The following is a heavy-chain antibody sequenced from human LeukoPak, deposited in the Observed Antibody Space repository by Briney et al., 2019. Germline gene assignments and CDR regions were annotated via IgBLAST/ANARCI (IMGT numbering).Heavy chain of an antibody. CDR3: ARRIAARPRGYWFDP. J-gene: IGHJ5*02. CDR2: INHSGST. V-gene: IGHV4-34*01. CDR1: GGSLSGYY. D-gene: IGHD6-6*01. Sequence: KPSETLSLTCAVYGGSLSGYYWSWLRQPPGKGLEGIGEINHSGSTNYNPSLKSRVTISVDTSKNQFSLKVSSVTAADTAVYYCARRIAARPRGYWFDPWGQGTLVTVSS.